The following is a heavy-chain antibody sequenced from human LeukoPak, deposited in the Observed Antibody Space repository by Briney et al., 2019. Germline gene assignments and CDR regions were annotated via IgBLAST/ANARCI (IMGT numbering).Heavy chain of an antibody. Sequence: GASVKVSCKASGGTFSSYAISGVRQAPGQGLEWMGRIIPILGIANYAQKFQGRVTITADKSTSTAYMELSSLRSEDAAVYYCARDRDSGYDSYYYYGMDVWGQGTTVTLSS. J-gene: IGHJ6*02. D-gene: IGHD5-12*01. CDR3: ARDRDSGYDSYYYYGMDV. V-gene: IGHV1-69*04. CDR2: IIPILGIA. CDR1: GGTFSSYA.